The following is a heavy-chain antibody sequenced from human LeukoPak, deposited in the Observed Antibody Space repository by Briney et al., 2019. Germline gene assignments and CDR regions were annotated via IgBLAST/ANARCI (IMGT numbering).Heavy chain of an antibody. D-gene: IGHD7-27*01. V-gene: IGHV1-8*01. CDR3: TRGPPNWGYDY. CDR1: GYTFTSYD. Sequence: GASVKVSCKASGYTFTSYDINWVRQATGQGLEWMGWMSPNSANTGYAQKFQGRVTMTRSTSMSTAYMELSSLKSEDTAVYYCTRGPPNWGYDYWGQGALVTVSS. CDR2: MSPNSANT. J-gene: IGHJ4*02.